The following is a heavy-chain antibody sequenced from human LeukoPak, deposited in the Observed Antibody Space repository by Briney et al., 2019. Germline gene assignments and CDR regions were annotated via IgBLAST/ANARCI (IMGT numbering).Heavy chain of an antibody. D-gene: IGHD2-2*01. CDR3: ARGESTAEGYFDY. J-gene: IGHJ4*02. Sequence: SVRVSCKASGGTFSSYAISWVRQAPGQGLEWMGGIIPIFGTANYAQKFQGRVTITADESTSTAYMELSSLRSEDTAVYYCARGESTAEGYFDYWGQGTLVTVSS. CDR1: GGTFSSYA. CDR2: IIPIFGTA. V-gene: IGHV1-69*13.